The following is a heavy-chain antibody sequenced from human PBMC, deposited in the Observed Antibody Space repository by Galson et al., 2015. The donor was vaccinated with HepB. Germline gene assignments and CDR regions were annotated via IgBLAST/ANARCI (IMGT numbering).Heavy chain of an antibody. CDR3: ARDLDLLWFRTVPLIYALDV. CDR2: IYRGGST. CDR1: GFTVSSNY. V-gene: IGHV3-66*01. Sequence: SLRLSCAASGFTVSSNYMSWVRQAPGKGLEWVSVIYRGGSTYYADSVKGRFTISRDNAKNSLYLQMNSLRAEDTAVYYCARDLDLLWFRTVPLIYALDVWGQGTTVTVSS. D-gene: IGHD3-10*01. J-gene: IGHJ6*02.